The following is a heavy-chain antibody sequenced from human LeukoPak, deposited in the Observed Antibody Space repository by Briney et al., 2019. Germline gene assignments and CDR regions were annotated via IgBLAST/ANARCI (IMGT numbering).Heavy chain of an antibody. CDR1: GFTFSSYG. CDR2: IWYDGSNK. CDR3: AREGDSSSWPYYYYYYGMDV. Sequence: QPGRSLRLSCAASGFTFSSYGMHWVRQAPGKGLEWVAVIWYDGSNKYYADSVKGRFTISRGNSKNTLYLQMNSLRAEDTAVYYCAREGDSSSWPYYYYYYGMDVWGQGTTVTVSS. J-gene: IGHJ6*02. D-gene: IGHD6-13*01. V-gene: IGHV3-33*01.